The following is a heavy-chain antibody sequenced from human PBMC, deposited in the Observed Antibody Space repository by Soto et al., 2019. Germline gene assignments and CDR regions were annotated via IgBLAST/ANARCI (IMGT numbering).Heavy chain of an antibody. D-gene: IGHD2-15*01. Sequence: GASVKVSCKASGYTFTSYYMHWVRQAPGQGLEWMGIINPSGGSTSYAQKFQGRVTMTRDTSTSTVYMELSSLRSEDTAVYYCATYCSGGSCYSRNPNDAFYIWGQGTMVTVSS. CDR2: INPSGGST. J-gene: IGHJ3*02. V-gene: IGHV1-46*03. CDR1: GYTFTSYY. CDR3: ATYCSGGSCYSRNPNDAFYI.